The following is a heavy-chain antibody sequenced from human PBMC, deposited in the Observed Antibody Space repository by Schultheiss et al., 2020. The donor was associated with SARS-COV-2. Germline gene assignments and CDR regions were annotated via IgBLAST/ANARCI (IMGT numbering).Heavy chain of an antibody. D-gene: IGHD3-10*01. Sequence: GESLKISCAASGFTFSSYAMHWVRQAPGKGLEWVSGINWNGGSTGYADSVKGRFTISRDNSKNTLYLQMNSLRAEDTAVYYCASMFLRRRFGELSIDYWGQGTLVTVSS. J-gene: IGHJ4*02. CDR2: INWNGGST. CDR3: ASMFLRRRFGELSIDY. V-gene: IGHV3-NL1*01. CDR1: GFTFSSYA.